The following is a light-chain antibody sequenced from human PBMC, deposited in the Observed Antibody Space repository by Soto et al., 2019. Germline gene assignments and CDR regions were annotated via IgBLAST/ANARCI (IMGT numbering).Light chain of an antibody. J-gene: IGKJ4*01. Sequence: EIVLTQSPGTLSLSPGERATLSCRVSQSVSTSYLAWYQQKPGQAPRLLIYGAFTRATGIPDRFSGSGSGTDFTLTISRLEPEDFAVYYCQQYGSSPPELTFGGGTKVEIK. V-gene: IGKV3-20*01. CDR3: QQYGSSPPELT. CDR1: QSVSTSY. CDR2: GAF.